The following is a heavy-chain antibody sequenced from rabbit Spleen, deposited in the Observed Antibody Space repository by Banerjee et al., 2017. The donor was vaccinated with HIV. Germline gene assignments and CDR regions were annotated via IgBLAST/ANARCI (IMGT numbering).Heavy chain of an antibody. Sequence: QSLEESGGDLVKPGASLTLTCTASGFSFSSSDYMCWVRQAPGKGLEWISCIAVSSSGFTCSTTWAKGRFTCSKTSSTTVTLQMTSLTVADTATYFCARDTGSSFSSYGMDLWGPGTLVTVS. CDR1: GFSFSSSDY. D-gene: IGHD8-1*01. CDR2: IAVSSSGFT. J-gene: IGHJ6*01. V-gene: IGHV1S40*01. CDR3: ARDTGSSFSSYGMDL.